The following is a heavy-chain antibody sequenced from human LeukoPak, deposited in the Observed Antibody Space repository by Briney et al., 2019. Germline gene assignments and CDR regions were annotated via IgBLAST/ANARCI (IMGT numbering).Heavy chain of an antibody. D-gene: IGHD5-24*01. J-gene: IGHJ6*03. Sequence: SETLSLTCTVSGGSILSSSYYWGWIRQPPGKGLEWIGSIYYGGSTDYNPSLKSRVIISVDTSKNQFSLKLSSVTAADTAVYYCARDGRAGDYYYYMDVWGKGTTVTISS. CDR2: IYYGGST. V-gene: IGHV4-39*07. CDR1: GGSILSSSYY. CDR3: ARDGRAGDYYYYMDV.